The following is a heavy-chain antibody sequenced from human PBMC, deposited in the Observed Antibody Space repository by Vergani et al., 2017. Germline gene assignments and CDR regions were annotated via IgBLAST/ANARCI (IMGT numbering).Heavy chain of an antibody. CDR1: GFTFSSYA. CDR3: AKDPLPHLAGIAAAGTTH. Sequence: EVQLLESGGGLVQPGGSLRLSCAASGFTFSSYAMSWVRQAPGKGLEWVAAISGSGGSTYYADSVKGRFTISRDNSKNTLYLQMNSLRAEDTAVYYCAKDPLPHLAGIAAAGTTHWGQGTLVTVSS. D-gene: IGHD6-13*01. J-gene: IGHJ4*02. CDR2: ISGSGGST. V-gene: IGHV3-23*01.